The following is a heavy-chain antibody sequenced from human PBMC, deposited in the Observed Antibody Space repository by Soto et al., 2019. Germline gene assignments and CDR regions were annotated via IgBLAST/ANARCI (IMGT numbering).Heavy chain of an antibody. D-gene: IGHD3-22*01. CDR1: GYTFTNYG. CDR3: ARGSYYDSRGNYGSDYYGMDV. J-gene: IGHJ6*02. Sequence: ASVKVSCKASGYTFTNYGISWVRQAPGQGLEWMGWINTYNGNTNHAQKLQGRVTMTTDTSTSTAYMELRSLRSDDTAVYYCARGSYYDSRGNYGSDYYGMDVWGQGTTVTVSS. V-gene: IGHV1-18*01. CDR2: INTYNGNT.